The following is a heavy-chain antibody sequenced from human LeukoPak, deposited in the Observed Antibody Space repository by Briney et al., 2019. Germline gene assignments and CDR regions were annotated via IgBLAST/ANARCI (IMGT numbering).Heavy chain of an antibody. Sequence: SETLSLTCAVYGGSFRGYYWSWIRQPPGKGLEWIGEINHSGSTNYNPSLKSRVTISVDTSKNQFSLKLSSVTAADTAVYYCAIVLDSSGYYYGFHPWGQGTLVTVSS. CDR2: INHSGST. V-gene: IGHV4-34*01. D-gene: IGHD3-22*01. CDR3: AIVLDSSGYYYGFHP. CDR1: GGSFRGYY. J-gene: IGHJ5*02.